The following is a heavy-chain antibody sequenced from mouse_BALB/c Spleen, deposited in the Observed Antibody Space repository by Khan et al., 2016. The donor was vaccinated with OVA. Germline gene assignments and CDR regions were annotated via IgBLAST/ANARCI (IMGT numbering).Heavy chain of an antibody. J-gene: IGHJ3*01. V-gene: IGHV1S135*01. D-gene: IGHD2-13*01. CDR3: TRLGTTGWFTY. Sequence: QLQESGPELMKPGASVKISCKASGYSFTNYYIHWVKQSHGQSLEWLGYIDPFNGGTTYNQKFKGTATLTVDKSSSTAYMHLNNLTSEDSAVDYCTRLGTTGWFTYWGQGTLVTVSA. CDR1: GYSFTNYY. CDR2: IDPFNGGT.